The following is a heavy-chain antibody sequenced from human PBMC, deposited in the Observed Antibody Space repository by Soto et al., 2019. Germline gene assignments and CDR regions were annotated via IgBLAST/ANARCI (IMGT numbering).Heavy chain of an antibody. CDR2: INADYGNT. Sequence: APLVQSGAEVKQPGASVTVSCKASGYTFYSHSVSWVRQASGQGLEWMGRINADYGNTQYAQKFRGRVTMTTDTATTTAHMERTNLRSDDTAVYYYAMCIHGDYNYGMDVCCQRTTVTVSS. J-gene: IGHJ6*02. D-gene: IGHD5-18*01. CDR1: GYTFYSHS. CDR3: AMCIHGDYNYGMDV. V-gene: IGHV1-18*01.